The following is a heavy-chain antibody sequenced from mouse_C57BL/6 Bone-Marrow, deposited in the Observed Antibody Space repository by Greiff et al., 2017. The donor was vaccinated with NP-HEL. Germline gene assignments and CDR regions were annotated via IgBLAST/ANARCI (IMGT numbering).Heavy chain of an antibody. J-gene: IGHJ4*01. CDR2: ISAGGSYT. CDR1: GFTFSSYA. Sequence: EVQLVESGGGLVKPGGSLKLSCAASGFTFSSYAMSWVRQTPEKRLEWVATISAGGSYTYYPDNVKGRFTISRDNAKNNLYLQMSHLKSEDTAMYYCAEGGYYAMDDWGQGTSVTVSS. CDR3: AEGGYYAMDD. V-gene: IGHV5-4*01.